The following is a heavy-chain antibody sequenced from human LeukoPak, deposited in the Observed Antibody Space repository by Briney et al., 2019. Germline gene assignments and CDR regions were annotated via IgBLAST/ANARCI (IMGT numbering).Heavy chain of an antibody. CDR1: GFTFSSST. V-gene: IGHV3-23*01. J-gene: IGHJ4*02. Sequence: GGSLRLSCAASGFTFSSSTMNWVRQTPGKGLEWVAATSSSDAGTYHADSVRGRFTISRDNSKNTLYLQMNSLRAEDAAVYFCAKAPVTSCRGAYCYPFDSWGQGTLVTVSS. CDR3: AKAPVTSCRGAYCYPFDS. CDR2: TSSSDAGT. D-gene: IGHD2-21*01.